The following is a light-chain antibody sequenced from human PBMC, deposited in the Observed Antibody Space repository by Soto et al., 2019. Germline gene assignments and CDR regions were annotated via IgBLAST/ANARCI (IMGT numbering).Light chain of an antibody. CDR2: RNN. J-gene: IGLJ3*02. Sequence: QSVLTQPPSASGTPGQRVTISCSGSRSNIGSDYAYWYQQLPGTAPKLLIYRNNQRPSGVPDRFSDSKSDTSASLAISGLRSEDEADYYCAAWDDSLSGPDWVFGGGTKLTVL. CDR3: AAWDDSLSGPDWV. V-gene: IGLV1-47*01. CDR1: RSNIGSDY.